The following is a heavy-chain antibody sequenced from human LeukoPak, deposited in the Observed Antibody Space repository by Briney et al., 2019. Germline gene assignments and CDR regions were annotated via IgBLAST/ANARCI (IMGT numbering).Heavy chain of an antibody. J-gene: IGHJ4*02. D-gene: IGHD1-14*01. CDR2: ISYSGST. Sequence: SETLSLTCTVSGGSISRSSYNWGWISQPPGKGLEWIGTISYSGSTYYNPSLKSRVTISVDTSKNQFSLKLSSVTAADTAVYYCAKSSPDADYFDYWGQGTLVTVSS. CDR3: AKSSPDADYFDY. CDR1: GGSISRSSYN. V-gene: IGHV4-39*01.